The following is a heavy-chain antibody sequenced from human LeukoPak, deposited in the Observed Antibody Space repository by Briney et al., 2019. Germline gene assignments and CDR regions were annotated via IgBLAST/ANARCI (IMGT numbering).Heavy chain of an antibody. Sequence: ASVKVSCKASGYTFTSYDINWVRQATGQGLEWMGWMNPNSGNTGYAQKFQGRVTMTRDTSTSTVYMELSSLRSEDTAVYYCAYDSHKGDLDYWGQGTLVTVSS. V-gene: IGHV1-8*01. CDR3: AYDSHKGDLDY. D-gene: IGHD3-3*01. CDR2: MNPNSGNT. J-gene: IGHJ4*02. CDR1: GYTFTSYD.